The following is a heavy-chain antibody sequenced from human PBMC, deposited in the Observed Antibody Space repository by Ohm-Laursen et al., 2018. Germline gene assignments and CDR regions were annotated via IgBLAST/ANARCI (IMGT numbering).Heavy chain of an antibody. J-gene: IGHJ6*02. Sequence: RSLRLSCAASGFTFSSYGMHWVRQAPGKGLEWVAVISYDGSNKYYADSVKGRFTISRDNSKNTLYLQMNSLRAEDTAVYYCANFYYGMDVWGQGTTVTVSS. V-gene: IGHV3-30*18. CDR1: GFTFSSYG. CDR3: ANFYYGMDV. CDR2: ISYDGSNK.